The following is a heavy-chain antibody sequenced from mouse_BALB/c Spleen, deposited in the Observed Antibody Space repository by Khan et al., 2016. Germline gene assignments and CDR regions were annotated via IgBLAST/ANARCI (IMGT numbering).Heavy chain of an antibody. Sequence: VQLQQSGAELVRSGASVRLSCTASGFNIKDYYIHWVKQRPEQGLEWIGWIDPENGATEYAPKFQGKATMTADTSSNTAYLQLSRLTSADTAVYYCNASYYGNYSDFDYWGQGATLPVSS. CDR2: IDPENGAT. CDR1: GFNIKDYY. CDR3: NASYYGNYSDFDY. D-gene: IGHD2-1*01. J-gene: IGHJ2*01. V-gene: IGHV14-4*02.